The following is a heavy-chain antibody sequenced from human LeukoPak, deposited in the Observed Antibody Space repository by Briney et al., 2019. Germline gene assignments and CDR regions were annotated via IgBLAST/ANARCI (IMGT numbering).Heavy chain of an antibody. V-gene: IGHV4-59*01. CDR3: ARSDYGSGSYYFDY. J-gene: IGHJ4*02. CDR1: GGSISSYY. Sequence: SETLSLTCTLSGGSISSYYWSWIRQPPGKGLEWIGYIYYTGSTNYSPSLKSRVTISVDTSKNQFSLKLSSVTAADTAVYYCARSDYGSGSYYFDYWGQGTLVTVSS. D-gene: IGHD3-10*01. CDR2: IYYTGST.